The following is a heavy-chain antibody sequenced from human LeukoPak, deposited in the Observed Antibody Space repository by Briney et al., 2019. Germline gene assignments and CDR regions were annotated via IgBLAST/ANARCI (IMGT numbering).Heavy chain of an antibody. J-gene: IGHJ3*02. CDR2: ITSGGYST. CDR3: ARARGRVTIYVGAVDT. D-gene: IGHD3-10*02. CDR1: GFTFCSYE. Sequence: GGSLRLSYAASGFTFCSYEMSRVRQAPGKGLEWISYITSGGYSTHYADSVKGRFTISRDKAKISLYLPMNSLRAEDTAVYYCARARGRVTIYVGAVDTCGQGTMVTVSS. V-gene: IGHV3-48*03.